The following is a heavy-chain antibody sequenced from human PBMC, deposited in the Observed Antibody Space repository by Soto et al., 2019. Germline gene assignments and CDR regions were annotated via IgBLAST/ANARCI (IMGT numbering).Heavy chain of an antibody. V-gene: IGHV1-18*04. J-gene: IGHJ6*02. Sequence: GASVKVSCKASGYTFTSYGISWVRQAPGQGLEWMGWISAYNGNTNYAQKLQGRVTMTTDTSTSTAYMELRSLRSDDTAVYYCARDVELLFYYYDMDVWGQGTTVTVSS. CDR3: ARDVELLFYYYDMDV. CDR2: ISAYNGNT. CDR1: GYTFTSYG. D-gene: IGHD1-26*01.